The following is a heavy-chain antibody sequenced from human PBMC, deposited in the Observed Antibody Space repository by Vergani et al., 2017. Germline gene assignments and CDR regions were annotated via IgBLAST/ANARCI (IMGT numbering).Heavy chain of an antibody. J-gene: IGHJ4*02. CDR3: ARDLGWLVRPLSSFDY. Sequence: QVQLVQSGAEVKKPGASVKVSCKASGYTFTSYYMHWVRQAPGQGLEWMGWISAYNGNTNYAQKLQGRVTMTTDTSTSTAYMELRSLRSDDTAVYYCARDLGWLVRPLSSFDYWGQGTLVTVSS. V-gene: IGHV1-18*04. D-gene: IGHD6-19*01. CDR2: ISAYNGNT. CDR1: GYTFTSYY.